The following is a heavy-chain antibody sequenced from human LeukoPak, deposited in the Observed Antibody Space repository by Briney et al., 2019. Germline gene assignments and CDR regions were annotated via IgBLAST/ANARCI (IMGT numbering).Heavy chain of an antibody. V-gene: IGHV4-39*01. CDR1: GGSISNSSYY. J-gene: IGHJ4*02. Sequence: PSETLSLTCTVSGGSISNSSYYWGWIRLPPGKGLEWIGTIHYSGSTYYNPTLKSRVTISVDTSKNQFSLKLSSVTAADTAVYYCASSIIPLGPFYFDYWGQGTLVTVSS. CDR2: IHYSGST. D-gene: IGHD1-14*01. CDR3: ASSIIPLGPFYFDY.